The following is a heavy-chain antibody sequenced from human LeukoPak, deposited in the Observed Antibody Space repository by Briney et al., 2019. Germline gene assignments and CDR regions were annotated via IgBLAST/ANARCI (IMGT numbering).Heavy chain of an antibody. CDR1: GGTFSSYA. CDR3: ATKTSQAAAGSAEYFQH. J-gene: IGHJ1*01. Sequence: ASVKVSCKASGGTFSSYAISWVRQAPGQGLEWMGGIIPIFGTANYAQKFQGRVTITTDESTSTAYMELSRLRSDDTAVYYCATKTSQAAAGSAEYFQHWGQGTLVTVSS. V-gene: IGHV1-69*05. D-gene: IGHD6-13*01. CDR2: IIPIFGTA.